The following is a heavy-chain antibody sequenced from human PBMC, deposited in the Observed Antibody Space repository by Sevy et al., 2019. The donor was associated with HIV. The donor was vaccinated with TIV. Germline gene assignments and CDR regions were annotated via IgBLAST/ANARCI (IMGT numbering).Heavy chain of an antibody. CDR3: AHGGYDILTGYYLDYYYYYGMDV. Sequence: SETLSLTCTVSGGSISSSSYYWGWIRQPPGKGLEWIGSIYYSGSTYYNPSLKSRVTISVDTSKNQFSLKLGSVTAADTAVYYCAHGGYDILTGYYLDYYYYYGMDVWGQGTTVTVSS. D-gene: IGHD3-9*01. CDR2: IYYSGST. J-gene: IGHJ6*02. CDR1: GGSISSSSYY. V-gene: IGHV4-39*01.